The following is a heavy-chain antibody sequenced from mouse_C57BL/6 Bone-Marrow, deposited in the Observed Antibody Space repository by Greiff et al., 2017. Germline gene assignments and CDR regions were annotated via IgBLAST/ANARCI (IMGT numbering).Heavy chain of an antibody. J-gene: IGHJ3*01. Sequence: EVKLQESGPGLVKPSQSLSLTCSVTGYSITSGYYWNWIRQFPGNKLEWMGYISYDGSNNYNPSLKNRISITRDTSKNQFFLKLNSVTTEDTATYYCARVKSSAYWGQGTLVTVSA. V-gene: IGHV3-6*01. CDR3: ARVKSSAY. CDR1: GYSITSGYY. CDR2: ISYDGSN.